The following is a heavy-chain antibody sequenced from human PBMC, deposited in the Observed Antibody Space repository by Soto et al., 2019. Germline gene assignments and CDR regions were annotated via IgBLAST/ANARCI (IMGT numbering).Heavy chain of an antibody. CDR1: GFTFSSSG. Sequence: QVQLVESGGGVVQPGRSLRLSCAASGFTFSSSGMHWVRQAPGKGLEWVAVIWYDGSNRYYADSVKGRFTISRENSKNTLYLQMNSLRAEDTAVYYCAREDDIWRAFDIWGQGTMVTVSS. CDR3: AREDDIWRAFDI. CDR2: IWYDGSNR. V-gene: IGHV3-33*01. D-gene: IGHD3-3*01. J-gene: IGHJ3*02.